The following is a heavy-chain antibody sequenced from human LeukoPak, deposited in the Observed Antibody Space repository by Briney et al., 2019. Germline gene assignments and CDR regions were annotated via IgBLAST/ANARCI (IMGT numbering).Heavy chain of an antibody. V-gene: IGHV3-30*04. Sequence: GGSLRLSCAASGFTFSSYAMHWVRQAPGKGLEWVAVISYDGSNKYYADSVKGRFTISRDNSKNTLYLQMNSLRAEDTAVYYCARGFLIVVVKSEPFDYWGQGTLVTVSS. CDR2: ISYDGSNK. CDR3: ARGFLIVVVKSEPFDY. D-gene: IGHD3-22*01. J-gene: IGHJ4*02. CDR1: GFTFSSYA.